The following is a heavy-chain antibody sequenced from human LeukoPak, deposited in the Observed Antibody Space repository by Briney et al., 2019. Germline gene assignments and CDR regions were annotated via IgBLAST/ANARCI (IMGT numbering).Heavy chain of an antibody. V-gene: IGHV4-39*01. Sequence: PSETLSLTCTVSGGSIRNDNFYWGWIRQPPGKGLEWIGNIFYGGTTYYNPSLKSRGSISLDTSKNQFSLSLTSVTATDTGVYYCAKYRWQLHRYFDSWGQGTLVTVSS. CDR3: AKYRWQLHRYFDS. CDR1: GGSIRNDNFY. CDR2: IFYGGTT. D-gene: IGHD2-15*01. J-gene: IGHJ4*02.